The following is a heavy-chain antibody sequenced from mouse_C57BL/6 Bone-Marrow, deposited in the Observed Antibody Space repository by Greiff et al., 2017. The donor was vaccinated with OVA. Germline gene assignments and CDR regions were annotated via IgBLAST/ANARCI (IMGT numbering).Heavy chain of an antibody. CDR1: GFTFTNYY. V-gene: IGHV7-3*01. Sequence: DVQLQESGGGLVQPGDSLSLSCAASGFTFTNYYMSWVRQPPGKALEWLAFIRNKPNGSTTEYSASVKGRFTISRDNSQSILYLQMNALRAEDSDTYYCERYKGRVAVDYFDYWGQGTALTVSS. CDR2: IRNKPNGSTT. CDR3: ERYKGRVAVDYFDY. J-gene: IGHJ2*01. D-gene: IGHD1-1*01.